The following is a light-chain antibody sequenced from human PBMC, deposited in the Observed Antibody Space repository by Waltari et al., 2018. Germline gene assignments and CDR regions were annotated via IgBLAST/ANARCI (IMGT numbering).Light chain of an antibody. J-gene: IGLJ2*01. Sequence: QSVLTQAPSVSAPPGQRVTISCSGSDSNIGRNAVNWFHRVPGTAPKLIIYSTTHRPSGVPDRFSGSKSGTSASLAITGLQSEDEGDYFCAAWDDNLNGRVIFGGGTKLTVL. CDR1: DSNIGRNA. V-gene: IGLV1-44*01. CDR2: STT. CDR3: AAWDDNLNGRVI.